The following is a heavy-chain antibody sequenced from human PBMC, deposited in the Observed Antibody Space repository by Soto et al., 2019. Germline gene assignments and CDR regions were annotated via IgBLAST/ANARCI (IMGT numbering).Heavy chain of an antibody. Sequence: QITLKESGPTLVKPTQTLTLTCTFSGFSLSTSGVGVGWIRQPPGKALEWLALIYWDDDKRYSPSLKSRLTITKDTSKNQVVLTMTNMDPVDTATYYSAQMTTVTNGHWNYYYYGMDVWGQGTTVTVSS. V-gene: IGHV2-5*02. D-gene: IGHD4-17*01. CDR3: AQMTTVTNGHWNYYYYGMDV. CDR2: IYWDDDK. J-gene: IGHJ6*02. CDR1: GFSLSTSGVG.